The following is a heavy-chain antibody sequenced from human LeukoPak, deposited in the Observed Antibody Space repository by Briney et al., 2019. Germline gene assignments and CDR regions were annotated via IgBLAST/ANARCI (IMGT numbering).Heavy chain of an antibody. V-gene: IGHV3-11*01. CDR3: ARAPRGSGYDYWGGDFDY. CDR1: GFTFSDYY. Sequence: GGSLRLSCAASGFTFSDYYMSWIRQAPGTGLEWVSYISSSGSTIYYADSVKGRFTISRDNAKNSLYLQMNSRRAEDTAVYDCARAPRGSGYDYWGGDFDYWGQGTLVTVSS. CDR2: ISSSGSTI. D-gene: IGHD5-12*01. J-gene: IGHJ4*02.